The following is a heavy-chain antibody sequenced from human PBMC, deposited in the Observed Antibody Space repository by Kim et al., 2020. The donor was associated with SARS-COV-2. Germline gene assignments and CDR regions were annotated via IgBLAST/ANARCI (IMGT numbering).Heavy chain of an antibody. J-gene: IGHJ4*01. Sequence: NPSLRGRVTISGNTSNNPFSLKMSSVTAADTAVYYCARQHYSSSSRINYWGHGTLVTVSS. CDR3: ARQHYSSSSRINY. V-gene: IGHV4-39*01. D-gene: IGHD6-6*01.